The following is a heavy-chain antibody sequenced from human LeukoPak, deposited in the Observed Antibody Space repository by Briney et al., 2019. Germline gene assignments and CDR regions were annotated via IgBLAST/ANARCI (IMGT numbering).Heavy chain of an antibody. V-gene: IGHV1-18*01. CDR3: ARGWGSYSAY. J-gene: IGHJ4*02. CDR2: ISGYDGNR. Sequence: ASVKVSCKASGYSLTSHGISWVRQAPGQGLEWMGWISGYDGNRKYAQKVQGRVTMTTDTSTSTAYMELRSLRSDGTAVYFCARGWGSYSAYWGQGTPVTVSS. D-gene: IGHD3-16*01. CDR1: GYSLTSHG.